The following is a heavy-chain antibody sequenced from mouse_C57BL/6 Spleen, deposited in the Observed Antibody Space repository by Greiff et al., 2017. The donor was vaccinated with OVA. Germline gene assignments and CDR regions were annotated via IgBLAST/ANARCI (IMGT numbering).Heavy chain of an antibody. CDR3: ARDRDFDV. CDR1: GFTFSDYY. V-gene: IGHV5-16*01. J-gene: IGHJ1*03. Sequence: EVKVVESEGGLVQPGSSMKLSCTASGFTFSDYYMAWVRQVPEKGLEWVANINYDGSSTYYLDSLKSRFIISRDNAKNILYLQMSSLKSEDTATDYCARDRDFDVWGTGTTVTVSS. D-gene: IGHD3-3*01. CDR2: INYDGSST.